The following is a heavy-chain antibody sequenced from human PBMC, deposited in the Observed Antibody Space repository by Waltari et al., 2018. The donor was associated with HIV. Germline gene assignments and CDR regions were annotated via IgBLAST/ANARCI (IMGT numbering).Heavy chain of an antibody. CDR1: CGSLSRGGYF. CDR3: ARDLSIFGVVITPWFDP. J-gene: IGHJ5*02. V-gene: IGHV4-31*03. D-gene: IGHD3-3*01. Sequence: QVKLPESGPGLVQPSQTLSLPCTVSCGSLSRGGYFWRWISPHPGKGLEWIGYIYYSGSTYYNPSLKSRVTISVDTSKNQFSLKLSSVTAADTAVYYCARDLSIFGVVITPWFDPWGQGTLVTVSS. CDR2: IYYSGST.